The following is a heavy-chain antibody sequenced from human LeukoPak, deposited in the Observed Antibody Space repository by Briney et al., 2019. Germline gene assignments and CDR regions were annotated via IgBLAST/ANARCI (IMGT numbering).Heavy chain of an antibody. CDR2: TIPMFGSA. CDR1: RDTFDSYS. D-gene: IGHD2-15*01. CDR3: ARVGRSHGSLPNSYYYMDV. Sequence: GASVKVSCKASRDTFDSYSISWLRQAPGQGLEWMGGTIPMFGSANYAQKFQGRVTITTDQTTITAYMELNSLSSEDTAVYYCARVGRSHGSLPNSYYYMDVWGKGTTVTVSS. J-gene: IGHJ6*03. V-gene: IGHV1-69*05.